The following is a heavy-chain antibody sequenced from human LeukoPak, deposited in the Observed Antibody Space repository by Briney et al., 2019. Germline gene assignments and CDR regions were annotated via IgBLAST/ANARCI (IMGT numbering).Heavy chain of an antibody. CDR1: GGTFSSYA. CDR3: ARDLRGYSVT. J-gene: IGHJ4*02. V-gene: IGHV1-69*13. Sequence: GASVKVSCKASGGTFSSYATGWVRQAPGQGLEWMGGIIPIFGTANYAQKFQGRVTITADEPTSTAYMELSSLRSEDTAVYYCARDLRGYSVTWGQGTLVTVSS. CDR2: IIPIFGTA. D-gene: IGHD5/OR15-5a*01.